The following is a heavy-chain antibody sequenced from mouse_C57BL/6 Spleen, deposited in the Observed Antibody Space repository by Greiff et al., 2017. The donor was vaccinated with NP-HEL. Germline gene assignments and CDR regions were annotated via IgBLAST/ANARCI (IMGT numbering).Heavy chain of an antibody. D-gene: IGHD4-1*01. V-gene: IGHV1-54*01. CDR1: GYAFTNYL. J-gene: IGHJ3*01. CDR2: INPGSGGT. Sequence: VKLMESGAELVRPGTSVKVSCKASGYAFTNYLIEWVKQRPGQGLEWIGVINPGSGGTNYNEKFKGKATLTADKSSSTAYMQLSSLTSEDSAVYFCARANWDDWGQGTLVTVSA. CDR3: ARANWDD.